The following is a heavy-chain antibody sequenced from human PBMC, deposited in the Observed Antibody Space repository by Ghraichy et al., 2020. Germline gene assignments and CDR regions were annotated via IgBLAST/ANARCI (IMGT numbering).Heavy chain of an antibody. CDR3: AREPHPPVGANVFDTNGMDV. CDR1: GGTFSNYA. Sequence: SVKVSCKASGGTFSNYAISWVRQAPGQGLEWMGGTIPLFGPANYAQKFQDRVTITADKSTSTVYMELSSLRSEDTAVYYCAREPHPPVGANVFDTNGMDVWGQGTKVTVSS. V-gene: IGHV1-69*06. CDR2: TIPLFGPA. D-gene: IGHD1-26*01. J-gene: IGHJ6*02.